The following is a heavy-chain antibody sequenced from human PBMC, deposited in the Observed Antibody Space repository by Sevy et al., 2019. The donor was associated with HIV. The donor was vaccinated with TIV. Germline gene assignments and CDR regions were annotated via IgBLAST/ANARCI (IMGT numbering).Heavy chain of an antibody. CDR2: IWYDGSNK. V-gene: IGHV3-33*01. CDR1: GFTFSSYG. CDR3: ARDPIATIGDHPDY. D-gene: IGHD1-1*01. Sequence: GGSLRLSCAASGFTFSSYGMHGVRQAPGKGLEWVAVIWYDGSNKDYSDSVKGRLTSSRDNSKNTLYLQMNSLRAEDTAVYYCARDPIATIGDHPDYWGQGTLVTVSS. J-gene: IGHJ4*02.